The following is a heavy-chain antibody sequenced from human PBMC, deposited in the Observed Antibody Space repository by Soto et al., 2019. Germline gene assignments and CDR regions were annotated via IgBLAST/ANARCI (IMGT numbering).Heavy chain of an antibody. Sequence: GGSLRLSCAASGFTFSSYSMNWVRQAPGKGLEWVSSISSSSSHIYYADSVKGRFTISRDNAKNSLYLQMNSLRAEDTAVYYCARKRSNRDAFDIWGQGTMVTVSS. CDR1: GFTFSSYS. CDR2: ISSSSSHI. D-gene: IGHD4-4*01. CDR3: ARKRSNRDAFDI. V-gene: IGHV3-21*01. J-gene: IGHJ3*02.